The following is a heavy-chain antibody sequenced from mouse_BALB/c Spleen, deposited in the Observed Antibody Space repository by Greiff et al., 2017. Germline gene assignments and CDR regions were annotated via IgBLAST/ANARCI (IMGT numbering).Heavy chain of an antibody. J-gene: IGHJ3*01. CDR3: ARSYEGGFAY. CDR1: GFTFSSFG. V-gene: IGHV5-17*02. D-gene: IGHD2-3*01. Sequence: EVMLVESGGGLVQPGGSRKLSCAASGFTFSSFGMHWVRQAPEKGLEWVAYISSGSSTIYYADTVKGRFTISRDNPKNTLFLQMTSLRSEDTAMYYCARSYEGGFAYWGQGTLVTVSA. CDR2: ISSGSSTI.